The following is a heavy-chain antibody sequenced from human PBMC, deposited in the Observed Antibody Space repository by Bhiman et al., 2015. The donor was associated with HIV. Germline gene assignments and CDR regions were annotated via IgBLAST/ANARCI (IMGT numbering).Heavy chain of an antibody. D-gene: IGHD3-10*01. CDR2: MYSAGTP. CDR3: AGEFYTDPFAFDI. J-gene: IGHJ3*02. V-gene: IGHV3-66*02. Sequence: EVQLVESGGGLVQPGGSLRLSCAASGFTVGSKYMSWVRQAPGKGLEWVSLMYSAGTPYYADSVEGRFTISRDNSKNTLFLHMNSLRPDDTAVYYCAGEFYTDPFAFDIWGQGTMVTVSS. CDR1: GFTVGSKY.